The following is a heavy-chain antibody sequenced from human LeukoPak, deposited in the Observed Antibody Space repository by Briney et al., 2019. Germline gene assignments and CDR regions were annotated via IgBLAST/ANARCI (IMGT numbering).Heavy chain of an antibody. CDR2: ISGTGGST. D-gene: IGHD3-10*01. V-gene: IGHV3-23*01. Sequence: PGGSLRLSCAASGFTFSNYAMSWVRQAPGKGLEWVSGISGTGGSTYYADSVKGRFTISRDNSKNTLYLQMNSLRAEDTAVYYCARAYYGAFDIWGQGTMVTVSS. J-gene: IGHJ3*02. CDR1: GFTFSNYA. CDR3: ARAYYGAFDI.